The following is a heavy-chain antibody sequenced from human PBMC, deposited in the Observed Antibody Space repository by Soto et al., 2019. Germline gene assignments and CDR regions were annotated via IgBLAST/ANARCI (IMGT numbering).Heavy chain of an antibody. V-gene: IGHV3-64*01. J-gene: IGHJ6*03. CDR1: GFTLSGYA. Sequence: GGSLRLSCAASGFTLSGYAMDWVRQAQGKGLEYVSGISSNGVGTYYANSVQGRFTISRDNSKNTVYLQTGSLRPEDMAVYYCARRARPDFYYMDVWGKGTTVTVSS. CDR3: ARRARPDFYYMDV. CDR2: ISSNGVGT. D-gene: IGHD6-6*01.